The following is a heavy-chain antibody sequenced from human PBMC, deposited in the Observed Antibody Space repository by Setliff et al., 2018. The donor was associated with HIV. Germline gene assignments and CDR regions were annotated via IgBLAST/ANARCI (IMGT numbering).Heavy chain of an antibody. Sequence: PSETLSLTCTVSNYSITSGYYWGWIRQSPGKGLEWIASIYRSGSTSYNPSLKSRVTISVDTSKNQFSLKLSSVTAADTAVYYCARSPTWTQLWLLSYFDYWGQGTLVTVS. D-gene: IGHD5-18*01. CDR3: ARSPTWTQLWLLSYFDY. V-gene: IGHV4-38-2*02. CDR1: NYSITSGYY. CDR2: IYRSGST. J-gene: IGHJ4*02.